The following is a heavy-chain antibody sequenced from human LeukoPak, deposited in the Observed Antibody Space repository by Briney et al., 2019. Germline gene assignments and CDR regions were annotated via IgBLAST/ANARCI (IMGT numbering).Heavy chain of an antibody. CDR3: AREYYYGSGRGGNWFDP. J-gene: IGHJ5*02. D-gene: IGHD3-10*01. V-gene: IGHV4-4*07. Sequence: SETLSLTCTVSGGSISSYYWSWIRQPAGKGLEWIGRIYTSGSTNYNPSLKSRVTISVDTSKNQFSLKLSSVTAADTAVYYCAREYYYGSGRGGNWFDPWGQGTLVTVSS. CDR1: GGSISSYY. CDR2: IYTSGST.